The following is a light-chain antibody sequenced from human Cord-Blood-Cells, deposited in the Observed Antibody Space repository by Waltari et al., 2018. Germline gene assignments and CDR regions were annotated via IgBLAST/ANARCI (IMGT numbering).Light chain of an antibody. J-gene: IGKJ3*01. Sequence: DIVMTQSPDSLAVSLGERATINCKSSQSVLYSSNNKNYLAWYQQKPGQPPKRLIYWASTRECEVPDRFSGSESGTEFTHTISSLQAVAVAGYYCQQYKSTPFTFGPGTKVDIK. CDR2: WAS. CDR3: QQYKSTPFT. CDR1: QSVLYSSNNKNY. V-gene: IGKV4-1*01.